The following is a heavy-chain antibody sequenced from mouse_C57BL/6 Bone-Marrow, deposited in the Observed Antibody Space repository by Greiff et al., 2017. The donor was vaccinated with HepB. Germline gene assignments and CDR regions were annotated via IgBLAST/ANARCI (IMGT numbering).Heavy chain of an antibody. CDR1: GYTFTSYW. V-gene: IGHV1-69*01. CDR2: IDPSDSYT. CDR3: ARAGGYGSRFAY. Sequence: QVQLQQPGAELVMPGASVKLSCKASGYTFTSYWMHWVKQRPGQGLEWIGEIDPSDSYTNYNQKFKGKSTLTVDKSSSTAYMQLSSLTSEDSAVYCCARAGGYGSRFAYWGQGTLVTVSA. D-gene: IGHD1-1*01. J-gene: IGHJ3*01.